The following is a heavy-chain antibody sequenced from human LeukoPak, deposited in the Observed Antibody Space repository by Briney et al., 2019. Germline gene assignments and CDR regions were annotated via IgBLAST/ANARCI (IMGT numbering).Heavy chain of an antibody. CDR1: GFTFSGYI. D-gene: IGHD6-19*01. V-gene: IGHV3-48*01. J-gene: IGHJ4*02. CDR2: IGTSGNPI. Sequence: GGSLRLSCAAYGFTFSGYIMNWVRQAPGKGLEWVSVIGTSGNPIYYADSVKGRFTVSRDNAKNSLYLQMNSLRAEHTAVYYCARDQWLDYWGQGTLVTVSS. CDR3: ARDQWLDY.